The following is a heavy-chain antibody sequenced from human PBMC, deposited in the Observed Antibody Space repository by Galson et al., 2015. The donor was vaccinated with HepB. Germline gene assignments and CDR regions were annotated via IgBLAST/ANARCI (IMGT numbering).Heavy chain of an antibody. Sequence: SLRLSCAASGLTFSSYDMSWVRQAPGKGLEWVSGISASGGTTYYTDSVKGRFTISRDNSKNTLYLQMNSLRAEDTALYYCAKDTFWSDYYWAYDYWGQGTLVTVSS. CDR1: GLTFSSYD. CDR3: AKDTFWSDYYWAYDY. D-gene: IGHD3-3*01. J-gene: IGHJ4*02. V-gene: IGHV3-23*01. CDR2: ISASGGTT.